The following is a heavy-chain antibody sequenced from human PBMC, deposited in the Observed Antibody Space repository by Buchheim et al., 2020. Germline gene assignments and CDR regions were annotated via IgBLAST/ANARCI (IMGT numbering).Heavy chain of an antibody. Sequence: EVQLVESGGGLVQPGGSLRLSCAASGFTFSSYWMTWVRQAPGKGLEWVANIKQDGSEKYYVDSVKGRLTISRDNAKHSLYLQMNSLRDEDTAVYYCARGGMYYFGSGSYPSPKYYFDYWGQGTL. CDR3: ARGGMYYFGSGSYPSPKYYFDY. V-gene: IGHV3-7*01. J-gene: IGHJ4*02. CDR1: GFTFSSYW. CDR2: IKQDGSEK. D-gene: IGHD3-10*01.